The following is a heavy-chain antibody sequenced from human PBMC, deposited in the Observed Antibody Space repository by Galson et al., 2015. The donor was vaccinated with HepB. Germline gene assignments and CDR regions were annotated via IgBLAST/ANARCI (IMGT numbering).Heavy chain of an antibody. CDR1: GYSFTSYW. Sequence: QSGAEVKKPGESLKISCKGSGYSFTSYWIGWVRQMPGKGLEWMGIIYPGDSDTRYSPSFQGQVTISADKSISTAYLQWSSLKASDTAMYYCARRITMVRGAKGGFDYWGQGTLVTVSS. CDR3: ARRITMVRGAKGGFDY. D-gene: IGHD3-10*01. CDR2: IYPGDSDT. V-gene: IGHV5-51*01. J-gene: IGHJ4*02.